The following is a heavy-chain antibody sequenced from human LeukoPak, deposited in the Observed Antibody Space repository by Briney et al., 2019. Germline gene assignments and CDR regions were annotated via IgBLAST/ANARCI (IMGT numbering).Heavy chain of an antibody. CDR2: IWCDGSNK. J-gene: IGHJ4*02. CDR1: GFTFRNYG. V-gene: IGHV3-33*01. Sequence: GRSLRLSCAASGFTFRNYGMHWVRQAPGKGLEWVAVIWCDGSNKYYADSVKGRFTISRDSSKNTLYLQMNSLRADDTAVYYCARGWGVPTSYFDYWGQGTLVTVSS. D-gene: IGHD2-8*01. CDR3: ARGWGVPTSYFDY.